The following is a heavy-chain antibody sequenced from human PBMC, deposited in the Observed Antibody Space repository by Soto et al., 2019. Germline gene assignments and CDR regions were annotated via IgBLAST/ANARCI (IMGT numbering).Heavy chain of an antibody. CDR3: AKDRSGWKKSPWKTFDY. D-gene: IGHD6-19*01. CDR2: ISGSGGST. CDR1: GFTFSSYA. V-gene: IGHV3-23*01. Sequence: PGGSLRLSCAASGFTFSSYAMSWVRQAPGKGLEWVSAISGSGGSTYYADSVKGRFTISRDNSKNTLYLQMNSLRAEDTAVYYCAKDRSGWKKSPWKTFDYWGQGTLVTVSS. J-gene: IGHJ4*02.